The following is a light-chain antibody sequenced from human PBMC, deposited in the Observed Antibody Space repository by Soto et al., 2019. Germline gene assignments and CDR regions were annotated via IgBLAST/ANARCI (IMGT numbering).Light chain of an antibody. CDR1: QSVSSY. CDR3: QKSDHLPL. V-gene: IGKV3-11*01. CDR2: DAS. J-gene: IGKJ3*01. Sequence: EIVLTQSPATLSLSPGERATLSCRASQSVSSYLAWYQQKPGQAPRLLIYDASNRATGIPARFSGSGSGTDFTFTITSLRPEDIATYYCQKSDHLPLFGPGTKVDIK.